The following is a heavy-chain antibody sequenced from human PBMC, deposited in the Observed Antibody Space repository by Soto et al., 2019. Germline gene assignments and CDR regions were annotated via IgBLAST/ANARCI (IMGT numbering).Heavy chain of an antibody. CDR1: GGSISSSNW. J-gene: IGHJ4*02. D-gene: IGHD5-12*01. Sequence: QVQLQESGPGLVKPSGTLSLTCAVSGGSISSSNWWSWVRQPPGKGLEWIGEIYHSGSTNYNPSLKSRVTXXVXKXXNKFSLKLSSVTAADTAVYYCARSGYEDHEYYFDYWGQGTLVTVSS. V-gene: IGHV4-4*02. CDR3: ARSGYEDHEYYFDY. CDR2: IYHSGST.